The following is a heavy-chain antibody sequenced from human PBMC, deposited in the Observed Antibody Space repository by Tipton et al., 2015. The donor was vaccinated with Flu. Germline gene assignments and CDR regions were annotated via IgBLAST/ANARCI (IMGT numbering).Heavy chain of an antibody. Sequence: SLRLSYATSGFAFSSYPMSWVRQAPGKGLEWVAGVDGLGRNTFYADSVKGRFTISKDKSNKALYLQMNNLAAEDTAVYYCAKAGSLLIVATSRYFDSWGQGTLVTVSS. V-gene: IGHV3-23*01. CDR2: VDGLGRNT. CDR3: AKAGSLLIVATSRYFDS. CDR1: GFAFSSYP. J-gene: IGHJ4*02. D-gene: IGHD5-12*01.